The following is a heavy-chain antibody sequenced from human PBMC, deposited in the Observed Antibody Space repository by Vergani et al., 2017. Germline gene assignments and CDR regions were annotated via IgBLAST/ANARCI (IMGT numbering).Heavy chain of an antibody. J-gene: IGHJ5*02. CDR3: ARVLGYCSGGSCPNWFDP. CDR1: GGTFSSYA. Sequence: QVQLVQSGAEVKKPGSSVKVSCKASGGTFSSYAISWVRQAPGQGLEWMGGIIPIFGTANYAQKFQGRVTITADESTSTAYMELSSLRSEDTAVYYCARVLGYCSGGSCPNWFDPWGQGTLVTVSS. V-gene: IGHV1-69*01. D-gene: IGHD2-15*01. CDR2: IIPIFGTA.